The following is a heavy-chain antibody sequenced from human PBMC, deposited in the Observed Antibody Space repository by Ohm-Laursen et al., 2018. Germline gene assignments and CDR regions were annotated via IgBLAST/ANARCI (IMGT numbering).Heavy chain of an antibody. V-gene: IGHV3-74*01. CDR2: INSDGSST. CDR3: AKDPGIAVAGTDNWFDP. D-gene: IGHD6-19*01. Sequence: SLRLSCAASGFTFSSYWMNWVRQAPGKGLVWVSRINSDGSSTSYADSVKGRFTISRDNAKNTLYLQMNSLRAEDTAVYYCAKDPGIAVAGTDNWFDPWGQGTLVTVSS. J-gene: IGHJ5*02. CDR1: GFTFSSYW.